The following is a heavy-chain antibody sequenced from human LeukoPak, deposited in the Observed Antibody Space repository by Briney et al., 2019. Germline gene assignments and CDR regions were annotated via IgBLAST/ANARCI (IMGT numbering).Heavy chain of an antibody. D-gene: IGHD2-21*02. V-gene: IGHV5-51*01. CDR2: IFPADSDT. J-gene: IGHJ3*02. Sequence: GESLKISCKGSEYSFTTYWIGWVRQMPGKGLEWMGIIFPADSDTRYSPSFQGQVTVSADKSITTAYLQWSSLKASDTAMYYCARWVTADRGKKDAFDIWGQGTMVTVSS. CDR3: ARWVTADRGKKDAFDI. CDR1: EYSFTTYW.